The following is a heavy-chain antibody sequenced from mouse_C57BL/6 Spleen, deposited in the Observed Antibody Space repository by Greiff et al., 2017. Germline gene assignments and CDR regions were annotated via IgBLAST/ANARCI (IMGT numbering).Heavy chain of an antibody. CDR3: ARYYGSSYGAY. CDR2: IYPSASET. V-gene: IGHV1-61*01. J-gene: IGHJ3*01. Sequence: QVQLQQPGAELVRPGSSVKLSCKASGYTFTSFWMDWVKQRPGQGLEWIGNIYPSASETHYNHKFKDKATLTVDKSSSTAYMQLSSLTSEDSAIYYCARYYGSSYGAYWGQGTLVTVSA. D-gene: IGHD1-1*01. CDR1: GYTFTSFW.